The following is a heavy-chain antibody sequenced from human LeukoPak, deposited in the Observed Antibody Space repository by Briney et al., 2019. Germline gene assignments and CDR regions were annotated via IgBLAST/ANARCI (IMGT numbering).Heavy chain of an antibody. CDR3: ARVAARKFMYRGGDCYSN. J-gene: IGHJ4*02. V-gene: IGHV4-31*03. CDR1: GGSISSGGYY. Sequence: SQTLSLTCTVSGGSISSGGYYWSWIRQHPGKGLEWIGYIYYSGSTYYNPSLKSRVTISVDTSKNQFSLKLSSVTAADTAVYYCARVAARKFMYRGGDCYSNWGQGTLVTVSS. CDR2: IYYSGST. D-gene: IGHD2-21*02.